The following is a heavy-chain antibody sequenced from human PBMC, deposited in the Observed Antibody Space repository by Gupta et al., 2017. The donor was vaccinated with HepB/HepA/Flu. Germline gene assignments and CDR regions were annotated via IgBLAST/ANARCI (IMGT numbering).Heavy chain of an antibody. CDR3: AREGGYYCSSTSCYDGMDV. Sequence: WMSWVHQAPGKGLEWVANIKQDGSEKYYVDSVKGRFTISRDNAKNSLYLQMNSLRAEDTAVYYCAREGGYYCSSTSCYDGMDVWGQGTTVTVSS. D-gene: IGHD2-2*01. CDR2: IKQDGSEK. V-gene: IGHV3-7*01. CDR1: W. J-gene: IGHJ6*02.